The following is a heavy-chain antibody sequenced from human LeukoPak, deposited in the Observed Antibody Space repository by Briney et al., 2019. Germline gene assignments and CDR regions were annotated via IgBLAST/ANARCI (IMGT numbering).Heavy chain of an antibody. Sequence: ASETLSLTCAVYGGSFSGYYWSWIRQPPGKGLEWIGEINHSGSTYYNPSLKSRVTISVDTSKNQFSLKLSSVTAADTAVYYCARGPLFNWFDPWGQGTLVTVSS. CDR1: GGSFSGYY. CDR3: ARGPLFNWFDP. D-gene: IGHD3-10*01. J-gene: IGHJ5*02. CDR2: INHSGST. V-gene: IGHV4-34*01.